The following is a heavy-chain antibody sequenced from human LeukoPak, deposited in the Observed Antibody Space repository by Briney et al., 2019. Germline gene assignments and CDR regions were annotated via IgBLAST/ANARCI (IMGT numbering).Heavy chain of an antibody. CDR1: GYSFTSYW. CDR2: IYPADSET. CDR3: ASRSGGSYYYMDV. D-gene: IGHD2-15*01. J-gene: IGHJ6*03. V-gene: IGHV5-51*01. Sequence: GESLKISCKGSGYSFTSYWIGWVRQMPGRGLEWMGLIYPADSETTYSPSFQGQVTISADKSISTAYLQWSSLEASDTAIYYCASRSGGSYYYMDVWGKGITVTVSS.